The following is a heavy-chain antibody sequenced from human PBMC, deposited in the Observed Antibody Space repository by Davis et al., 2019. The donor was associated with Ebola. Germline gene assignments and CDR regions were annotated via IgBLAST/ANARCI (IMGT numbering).Heavy chain of an antibody. J-gene: IGHJ4*02. CDR3: ARGGYSYGLFDY. CDR2: LYYSGST. V-gene: IGHV4-61*01. CDR1: GGSVSSGSYY. Sequence: PGGSLRLSCTVSGGSVSSGSYYWSWIRQPPGKGLEWIGYLYYSGSTNYNPSLKSRVTISVDTSKNQFSLKLSSVTAADTAVYYCARGGYSYGLFDYWGQGTLVTVSS. D-gene: IGHD5-18*01.